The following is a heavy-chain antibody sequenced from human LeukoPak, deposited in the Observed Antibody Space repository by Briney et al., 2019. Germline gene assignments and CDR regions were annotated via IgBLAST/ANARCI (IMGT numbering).Heavy chain of an antibody. Sequence: SVKVSCKASGGTFSSYAISWVRQAPGQGLEWMGGIKPIFGTANYAQKFQGRVTITADESTSTAYMELSSLRSEDTAMYYCARDRYYDSSGYYYESEYWGQGTLVTVSS. V-gene: IGHV1-69*01. J-gene: IGHJ4*02. CDR3: ARDRYYDSSGYYYESEY. CDR2: IKPIFGTA. CDR1: GGTFSSYA. D-gene: IGHD3-22*01.